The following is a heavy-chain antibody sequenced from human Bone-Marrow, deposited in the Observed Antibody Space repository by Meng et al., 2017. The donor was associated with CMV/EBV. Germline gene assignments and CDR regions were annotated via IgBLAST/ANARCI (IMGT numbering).Heavy chain of an antibody. CDR3: ASGLLPSIQLWSSKPLYYYYYGMDV. CDR1: GGTFSSYA. V-gene: IGHV1-69*05. D-gene: IGHD5-18*01. J-gene: IGHJ6*02. CDR2: IIPIFGTA. Sequence: SVKVSCKASGGTFSSYAISWVRQAPGQGLEWMGGIIPIFGTANYAQKFQGRVTITTDESTSTAYMELSSLRSEDTAVYYCASGLLPSIQLWSSKPLYYYYYGMDVWGQGTTDTVSS.